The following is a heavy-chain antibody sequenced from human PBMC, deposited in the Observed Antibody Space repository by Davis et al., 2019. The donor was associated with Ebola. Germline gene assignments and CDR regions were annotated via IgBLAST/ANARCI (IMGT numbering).Heavy chain of an antibody. Sequence: GESLKISCAASGFTFSSNSMNWVCQAPGKGLEWVSFISSSSNYIYYADSVKGRFTVFRDNAKNLLYLQMNSLRAEDTAVYYCVRDPALVVTGGGWFFGLWGRGTLVTVSS. CDR2: ISSSSNYI. CDR3: VRDPALVVTGGGWFFGL. CDR1: GFTFSSNS. D-gene: IGHD2-21*02. J-gene: IGHJ2*01. V-gene: IGHV3-21*05.